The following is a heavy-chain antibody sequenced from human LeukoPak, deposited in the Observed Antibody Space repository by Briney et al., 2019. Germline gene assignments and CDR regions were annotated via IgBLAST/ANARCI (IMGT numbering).Heavy chain of an antibody. CDR2: IYYSGST. CDR3: AGGSYYDSSGCPTPFDD. J-gene: IGHJ4*02. CDR1: GGSISSSSYY. Sequence: SETLSLTCTVSGGSISSSSYYWGWIRQPPGKGLEWIGSIYYSGSTYYNPSLKSRVTISVDTSKNQFSLKLSSVTAADTAVYYCAGGSYYDSSGCPTPFDDWGQGTLVTVSS. V-gene: IGHV4-39*01. D-gene: IGHD3-22*01.